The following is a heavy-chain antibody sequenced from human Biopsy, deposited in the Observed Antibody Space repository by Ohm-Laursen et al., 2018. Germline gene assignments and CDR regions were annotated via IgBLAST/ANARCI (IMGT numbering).Heavy chain of an antibody. J-gene: IGHJ6*02. Sequence: SLRLSCAASGFTFRDYYMIWIRQPPGKGLEWVSYITNSGGTVYYEDSVKGRFTVSRDNDKNSLYLQMDRLRAEDTAVYYCARPPWGHAYGYYNGMDVWGQGTTVIVS. CDR1: GFTFRDYY. D-gene: IGHD3-10*01. CDR3: ARPPWGHAYGYYNGMDV. CDR2: ITNSGGTV. V-gene: IGHV3-11*01.